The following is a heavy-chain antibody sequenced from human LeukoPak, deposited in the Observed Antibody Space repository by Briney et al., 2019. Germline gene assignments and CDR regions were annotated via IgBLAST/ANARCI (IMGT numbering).Heavy chain of an antibody. V-gene: IGHV3-33*06. J-gene: IGHJ3*02. Sequence: AGGSLRLSCAASGFTFSSYGMHWVRQAPGKGLEWVAVIWYDGSNKYYADSVKGRFTISRDNSKNTLYLQMNSLRADDTAVYYCAKDRTTVVTLDAFDIWGQGTMVTVSS. CDR3: AKDRTTVVTLDAFDI. D-gene: IGHD4-23*01. CDR2: IWYDGSNK. CDR1: GFTFSSYG.